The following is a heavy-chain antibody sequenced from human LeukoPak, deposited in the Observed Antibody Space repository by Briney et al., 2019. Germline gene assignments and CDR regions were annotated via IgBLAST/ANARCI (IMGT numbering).Heavy chain of an antibody. Sequence: GSSVKVSCKASGGTFSSYAISWVRQAPGQRLEWMGGIIPIFGTANYAQKFQGRVTITADESTSTAYMELSSLKASDTAMYYCARDRLTSSTGYCSSTSCYGLYYYGMDVWGQGTTVTVSS. V-gene: IGHV1-69*01. D-gene: IGHD2-2*01. CDR2: IIPIFGTA. CDR3: ARDRLTSSTGYCSSTSCYGLYYYGMDV. CDR1: GGTFSSYA. J-gene: IGHJ6*02.